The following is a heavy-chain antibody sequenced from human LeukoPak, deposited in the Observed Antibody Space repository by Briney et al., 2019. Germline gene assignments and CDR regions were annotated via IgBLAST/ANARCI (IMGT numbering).Heavy chain of an antibody. CDR1: GFVFSKYA. CDR3: AREQLGMVYFDY. J-gene: IGHJ4*02. V-gene: IGHV3-30-3*01. CDR2: ISYDGSNK. D-gene: IGHD1-1*01. Sequence: GGSLRLSCAASGFVFSKYAMHWVRKAPGKGLEWVAVISYDGSNKYHADSVQGRFTISRDNSKNTLFLQMNSLRPEDTAVYYCAREQLGMVYFDYWGQGTLVTVSS.